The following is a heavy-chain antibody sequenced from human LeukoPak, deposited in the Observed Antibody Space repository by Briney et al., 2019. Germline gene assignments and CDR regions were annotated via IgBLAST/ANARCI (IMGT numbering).Heavy chain of an antibody. CDR1: GGTFSSYA. D-gene: IGHD6-25*01. CDR3: AASDSTGDWFDP. J-gene: IGHJ5*02. Sequence: ASVKVSCKASGGTFSSYAISWVRQAPGQGLEWMGGIIPIFGTANYAQKFQGRVTITADESTSTAYMELSSLRSDDTAVYYCAASDSTGDWFDPWGQGTLVTVSS. CDR2: IIPIFGTA. V-gene: IGHV1-69*13.